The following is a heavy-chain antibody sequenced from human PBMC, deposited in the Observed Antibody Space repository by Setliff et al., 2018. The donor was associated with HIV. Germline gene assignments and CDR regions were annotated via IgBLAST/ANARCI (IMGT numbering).Heavy chain of an antibody. D-gene: IGHD6-13*01. CDR1: GYTSTNYA. J-gene: IGHJ6*02. V-gene: IGHV1-3*01. CDR3: ARPDSRWYARGRDPLYGMDV. CDR2: INAGNGST. Sequence: GASVKVSCKASGYTSTNYAIQWVRQAPGQGLEWMGWINAGNGSTKYSQKFQGRVTITRDTFASTAYMELSSLRSEDTAVYYCARPDSRWYARGRDPLYGMDVWGQGTTVTVSS.